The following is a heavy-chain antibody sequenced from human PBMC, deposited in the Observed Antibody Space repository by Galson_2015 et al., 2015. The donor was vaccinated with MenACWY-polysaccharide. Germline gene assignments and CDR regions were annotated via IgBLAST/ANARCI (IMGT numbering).Heavy chain of an antibody. Sequence: LRLSCAASGFTFSDYYMHWIRQAPGKGLEWVSYISGSGSAIYFADSVKGRFIISRDNAKNSLYLQMNSLRAEDTAVYYCARDPRGARSSYFDNWGQGIQVTVSS. CDR1: GFTFSDYY. CDR2: ISGSGSAI. D-gene: IGHD3-10*01. V-gene: IGHV3-11*01. J-gene: IGHJ4*02. CDR3: ARDPRGARSSYFDN.